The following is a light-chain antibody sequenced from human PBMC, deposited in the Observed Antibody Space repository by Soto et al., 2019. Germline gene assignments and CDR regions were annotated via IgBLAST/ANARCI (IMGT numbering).Light chain of an antibody. Sequence: EIVMTQSPATLSVSPGERATLSCRASQSVSSYVAWYQQKPGQAPRLVIYETSNRATGIPARFSGRGSGTDFTLSISSLEPEDFAVYYCQQRSNWLTFGGGTKVDIK. CDR1: QSVSSY. J-gene: IGKJ4*01. V-gene: IGKV3-11*01. CDR3: QQRSNWLT. CDR2: ETS.